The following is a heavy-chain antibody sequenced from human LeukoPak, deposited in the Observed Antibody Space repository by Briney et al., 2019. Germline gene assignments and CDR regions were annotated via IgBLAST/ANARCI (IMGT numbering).Heavy chain of an antibody. V-gene: IGHV3-74*01. CDR3: ARDTYYAPVDP. Sequence: PGGSLRLSCAASGFAFNTYWRHWVRQAPREGLVWVSRITGDGSTTIYADSVKGRFTVSRDNAKNTLYLQMNSLIAEDTAIYYCARDTYYAPVDPWGQGTLVTVSS. CDR2: ITGDGSTT. CDR1: GFAFNTYW. J-gene: IGHJ5*02. D-gene: IGHD2/OR15-2a*01.